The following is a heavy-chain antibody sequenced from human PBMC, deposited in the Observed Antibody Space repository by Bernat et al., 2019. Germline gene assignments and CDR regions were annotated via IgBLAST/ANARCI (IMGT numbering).Heavy chain of an antibody. V-gene: IGHV3-23*01. CDR1: GFTFSSYA. Sequence: EVQLLESGGGLVQPGGSLRLPCAASGFTFSSYAMSWVRQAPGKGLEWVSVISGSGGSTYYADSVKGRFTISRDNSKNTLYPQMNSLRAEDTAVYYCAKETGYRSGYFDYWGQGTLVTVSS. CDR2: ISGSGGST. D-gene: IGHD1-1*01. CDR3: AKETGYRSGYFDY. J-gene: IGHJ4*02.